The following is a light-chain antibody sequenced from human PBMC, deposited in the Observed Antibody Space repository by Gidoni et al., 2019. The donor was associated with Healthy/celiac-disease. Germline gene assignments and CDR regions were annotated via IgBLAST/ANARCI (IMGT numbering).Light chain of an antibody. Sequence: DIVMTQSPLSLPVTPGEPASISCRSSQSLLHSNGYNYLDWYLQKQGQSPQLLIYLGSNRASGVPDRVRGSGSGTDFTLKISRVEAEEVGVYYCMQALQTPLTFXGXTKVEIK. CDR3: MQALQTPLT. J-gene: IGKJ4*01. CDR1: QSLLHSNGYNY. V-gene: IGKV2-28*01. CDR2: LGS.